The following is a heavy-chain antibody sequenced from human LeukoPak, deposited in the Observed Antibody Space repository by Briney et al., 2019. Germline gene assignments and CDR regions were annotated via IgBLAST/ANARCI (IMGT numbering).Heavy chain of an antibody. CDR1: GYSISSGYY. J-gene: IGHJ3*02. V-gene: IGHV4-38-2*02. Sequence: SETLSLTCTVSGYSISSGYYWGWIRQPPGKGLEWIGSIYHSGSTYYNPSLKSRVTISVDTSKNQFSLKLSSVTAADTAVYYCAYDSSGYYYGADAFDIWGQGTLVTVSS. D-gene: IGHD3-22*01. CDR2: IYHSGST. CDR3: AYDSSGYYYGADAFDI.